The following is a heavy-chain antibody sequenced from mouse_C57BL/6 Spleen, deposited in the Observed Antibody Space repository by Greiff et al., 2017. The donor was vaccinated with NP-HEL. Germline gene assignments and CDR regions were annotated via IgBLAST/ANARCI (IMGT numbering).Heavy chain of an antibody. CDR1: GYTFTSYW. Sequence: QVQLQQPGTELVKPGASVKLSCKASGYTFTSYWMHWVKQRPGQGLEWIGNINPSNGGTNYNEKFKSKATLTVDKSSCTAYMQLSSLTSEDSAVYYCARSGYGNYPFAYWGQGTLVTVSA. J-gene: IGHJ3*01. CDR2: INPSNGGT. CDR3: ARSGYGNYPFAY. V-gene: IGHV1-53*01. D-gene: IGHD2-10*02.